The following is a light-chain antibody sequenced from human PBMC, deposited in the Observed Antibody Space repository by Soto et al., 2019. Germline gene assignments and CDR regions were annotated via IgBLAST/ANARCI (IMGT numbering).Light chain of an antibody. CDR1: QSVSSSY. J-gene: IGKJ4*01. V-gene: IGKV3-20*01. CDR2: GAS. Sequence: EIVLTQSPGTLSLSPGERATLSCRASQSVSSSYLAWYQQKPGQAPRQLIYGASSRATGIPDRFSGSGSGTDFTLTITRLDPEDFAVYYCLRYRTSFGGGTRVEIK. CDR3: LRYRTS.